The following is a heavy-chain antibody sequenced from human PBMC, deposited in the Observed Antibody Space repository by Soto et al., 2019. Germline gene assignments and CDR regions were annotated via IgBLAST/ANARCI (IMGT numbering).Heavy chain of an antibody. CDR1: GGSLSNQY. CDR2: VYNGGTT. V-gene: IGHV4-59*11. D-gene: IGHD2-21*02. J-gene: IGHJ4*02. Sequence: SETLSLTCAVSGGSLSNQYWTWIRQPPGKGLEWIGYVYNGGTTNYNPSLKSRVSISEDTSNNQFSLRVNSVTAADTAVYYCARYRGDAPSGDSLDDWGQGLLVT. CDR3: ARYRGDAPSGDSLDD.